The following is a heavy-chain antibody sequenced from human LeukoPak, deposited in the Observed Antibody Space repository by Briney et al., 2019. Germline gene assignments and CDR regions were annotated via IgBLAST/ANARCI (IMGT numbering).Heavy chain of an antibody. CDR2: IWYDGSNK. V-gene: IGHV3-33*01. Sequence: GRSLRLSCAASGFTFSSYGMHWVRQAPGKGLEWVAVIWYDGSNKYYADSVKGRFTISRDNSKNTLYLQMNSLRAEDTAVYYCARVGSDDFWTTDCWGQGTLVTVSS. J-gene: IGHJ4*02. CDR1: GFTFSSYG. D-gene: IGHD3-3*01. CDR3: ARVGSDDFWTTDC.